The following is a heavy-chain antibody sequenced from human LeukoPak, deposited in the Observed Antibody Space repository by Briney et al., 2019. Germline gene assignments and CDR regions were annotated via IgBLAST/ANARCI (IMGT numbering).Heavy chain of an antibody. CDR1: GGSISSYY. CDR2: IYYSGST. V-gene: IGHV4-59*08. J-gene: IGHJ4*02. D-gene: IGHD5-18*01. CDR3: ARVGGTAMSPFDY. Sequence: PSETLSLTCTVSGGSISSYYWSWIRQPPGKGLEWIGYIYYSGSTNYNPSLKSRVTISVDTSKNQFSLKLSSVTAADTAVYYCARVGGTAMSPFDYWGQGTPFTVSS.